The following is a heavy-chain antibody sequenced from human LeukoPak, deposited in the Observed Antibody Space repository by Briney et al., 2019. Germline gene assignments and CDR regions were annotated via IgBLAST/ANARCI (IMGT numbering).Heavy chain of an antibody. CDR2: ISGGGGST. CDR1: GFTFSSYA. J-gene: IGHJ4*02. V-gene: IGHV3-23*01. Sequence: PGGSLRLSCAASGFTFSSYAMSWVRQAPGKGLEWVSGISGGGGSTYYADSVKGRLTISRDNSKNTLYLQMNSLRAEDTAVYYCAKVDADYDSSGYYVYWGQGTLVTVSS. D-gene: IGHD3-22*01. CDR3: AKVDADYDSSGYYVY.